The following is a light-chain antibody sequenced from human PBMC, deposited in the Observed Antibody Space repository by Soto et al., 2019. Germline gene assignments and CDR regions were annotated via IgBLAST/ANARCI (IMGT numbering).Light chain of an antibody. CDR1: QSVSNNY. CDR2: GAS. V-gene: IGKV3-20*01. CDR3: QQCGSSPWT. Sequence: EIVLTHSQGTLSLSPGERATLSPSASQSVSNNYLAWYQQKPGQAPRLLIYGASNRATGIPDRFSGGGSGTDFTLTISRLEPEDFAVYYCQQCGSSPWTFGQGTKVDIK. J-gene: IGKJ1*01.